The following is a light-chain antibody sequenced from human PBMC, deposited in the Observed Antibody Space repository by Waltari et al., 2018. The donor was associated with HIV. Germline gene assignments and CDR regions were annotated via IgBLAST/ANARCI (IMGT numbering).Light chain of an antibody. CDR1: QTINNQW. J-gene: IGKJ1*01. Sequence: DIQMTQSPSTLSASVGDRVTITCRASQTINNQWLAWYQQKPGQAPKLLIYKAYVLDRGVPSRFIGSGSVTEFTLTISVLQPDDLGTYYCQQYKLLAWTFGQGTKVDSK. V-gene: IGKV1-5*03. CDR3: QQYKLLAWT. CDR2: KAY.